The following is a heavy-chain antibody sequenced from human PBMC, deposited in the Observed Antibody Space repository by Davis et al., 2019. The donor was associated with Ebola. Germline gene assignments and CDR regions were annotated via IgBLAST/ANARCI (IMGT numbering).Heavy chain of an antibody. CDR3: ARGLYGVHDAFDI. CDR2: INHSGST. CDR1: GGSFSGYY. D-gene: IGHD3-10*02. Sequence: SETLSLTCAVYGGSFSGYYWSWIRQPPGKGLEWIGEINHSGSTNYNPSLKSRVTISVDTSKNQFSLKLSSVTAADTAVYYCARGLYGVHDAFDIWGQGTMVTVSS. J-gene: IGHJ3*02. V-gene: IGHV4-34*01.